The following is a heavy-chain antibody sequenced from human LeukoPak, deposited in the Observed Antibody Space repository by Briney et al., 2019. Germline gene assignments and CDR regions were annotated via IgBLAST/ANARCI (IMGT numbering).Heavy chain of an antibody. CDR3: ARGCSSTSCYGFDY. V-gene: IGHV3-53*01. CDR1: GFPFSDSY. CDR2: IYSGGST. Sequence: GGSLRLSCAASGFPFSDSYMSWVRQAPGKGLEWVSVIYSGGSTYYADSVKGRFTISRDNSKNTLYLQMNSLRAEDTAVYYCARGCSSTSCYGFDYWGQGTLVTVSS. D-gene: IGHD2-2*01. J-gene: IGHJ4*02.